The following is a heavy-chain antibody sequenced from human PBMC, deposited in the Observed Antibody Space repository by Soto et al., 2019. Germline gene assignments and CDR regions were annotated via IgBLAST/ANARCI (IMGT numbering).Heavy chain of an antibody. Sequence: QLQLQESGPGLVKPSETLSLTCTVSGGSISSSSYYWGWIRQPPGKGLEWIGSIYYSGSTYYNPSLKSRVTISVDTSKNQFSLKLSSVTAADTAVYYCARHPRRGIAAAGTFPWFDPWGQGTLVTVSS. J-gene: IGHJ5*02. V-gene: IGHV4-39*01. CDR1: GGSISSSSYY. D-gene: IGHD6-13*01. CDR2: IYYSGST. CDR3: ARHPRRGIAAAGTFPWFDP.